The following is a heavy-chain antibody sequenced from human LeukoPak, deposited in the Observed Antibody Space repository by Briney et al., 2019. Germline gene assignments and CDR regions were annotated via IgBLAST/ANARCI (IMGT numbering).Heavy chain of an antibody. J-gene: IGHJ4*02. CDR1: GGSFSGYY. CDR3: AREYYYDSSGYYQVSDY. CDR2: INHSGST. D-gene: IGHD3-22*01. V-gene: IGHV4-34*01. Sequence: SETLSLTCAVYGGSFSGYYWSWIRQPPGKGLEWIGEINHSGSTNYNPSLKSRVTISVDTSKNQFSLKLSSVTAADTAVYCCAREYYYDSSGYYQVSDYWGQGTLVTVSS.